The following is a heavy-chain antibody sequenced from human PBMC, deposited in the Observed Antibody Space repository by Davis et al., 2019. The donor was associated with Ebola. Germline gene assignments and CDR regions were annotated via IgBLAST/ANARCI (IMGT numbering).Heavy chain of an antibody. CDR1: GFDFTFYW. CDR2: IYPHDSRT. CDR3: ARHRYSSSWDYFDK. V-gene: IGHV5-51*01. J-gene: IGHJ4*02. D-gene: IGHD6-13*01. Sequence: GGSLRLSCTGSGFDFTFYWIGWVRQMPGKGLEWMGIIYPHDSRTYYSPSFQGQVTISPDRSIRTTYLQWSDLKASDTAIYYCARHRYSSSWDYFDKWGQGTVVTVSS.